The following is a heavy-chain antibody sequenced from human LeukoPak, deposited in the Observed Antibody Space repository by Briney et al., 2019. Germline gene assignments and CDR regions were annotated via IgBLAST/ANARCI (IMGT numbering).Heavy chain of an antibody. CDR1: GYTFTGYY. Sequence: ASVKVSCKASGYTFTGYYMHWVRQAPGQGLEWMGWINPNSGGTNYAQKFQGRVTMTRDTSISTAYMELSRLRSDDTAVYYCARGGIAALPPDAFDIWGQGTMVTVSS. J-gene: IGHJ3*02. CDR2: INPNSGGT. D-gene: IGHD6-13*01. CDR3: ARGGIAALPPDAFDI. V-gene: IGHV1-2*02.